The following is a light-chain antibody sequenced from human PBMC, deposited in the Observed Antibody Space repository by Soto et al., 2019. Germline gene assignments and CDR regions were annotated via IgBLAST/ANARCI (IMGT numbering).Light chain of an antibody. CDR2: DVV. CDR3: SSYTSTMTNV. V-gene: IGLV2-14*03. Sequence: QSALTQPASVSGSPGQSITISCTGTSSDVGCFNSVSWYQLRPGTAPKLILYDVVDRPSWVSYRFSGSKSGNTASLTISGLQAADEADYFCSSYTSTMTNVFGSGTKLTVL. CDR1: SSDVGCFNS. J-gene: IGLJ1*01.